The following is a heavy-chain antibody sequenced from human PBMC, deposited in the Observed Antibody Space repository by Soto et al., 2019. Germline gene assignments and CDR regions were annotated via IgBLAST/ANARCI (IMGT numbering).Heavy chain of an antibody. CDR2: IIPIFGTA. CDR1: GGTFSSYA. D-gene: IGHD5-18*01. V-gene: IGHV1-69*13. CDR3: ARDIRYSPSDAFDI. Sequence: SVKVSCKASGGTFSSYAISWVRQAPGQGLEWMGGIIPIFGTANYAQKFQGRVTITADESTSTAYMELSSLRSEDTAVYYCARDIRYSPSDAFDIWGQGTMVTVSS. J-gene: IGHJ3*02.